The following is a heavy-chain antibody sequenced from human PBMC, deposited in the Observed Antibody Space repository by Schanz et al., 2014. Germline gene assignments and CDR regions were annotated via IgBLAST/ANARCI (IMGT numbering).Heavy chain of an antibody. CDR1: GFTFSGFW. D-gene: IGHD6-13*01. Sequence: EVQLAESGGGLVQPGGSLRLSCAASGFTFSGFWMTWVRQAPGKGLEWVANIKKDGSEKYYVDSVKGRFTISRDNAKNSLYLQMNSLRAEDTAVYFCVSQTGSPNYWGQGTLVTVSS. CDR3: VSQTGSPNY. CDR2: IKKDGSEK. V-gene: IGHV3-7*01. J-gene: IGHJ4*02.